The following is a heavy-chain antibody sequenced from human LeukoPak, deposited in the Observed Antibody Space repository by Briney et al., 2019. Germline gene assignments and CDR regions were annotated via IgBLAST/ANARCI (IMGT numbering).Heavy chain of an antibody. D-gene: IGHD4-17*01. CDR2: IRGGGGSA. V-gene: IGHV3-23*01. J-gene: IGHJ3*02. CDR3: ARDPNGDYIGAFDM. Sequence: GGSLRLSCTASGFTFSAYAMMWVPQAPGKGPERVSAIRGGGGSAFYADSVKGRFTISRDNSKYTLFLQMNSLRVEDTAVYYCARDPNGDYIGAFDMWGPGTMVTVSS. CDR1: GFTFSAYA.